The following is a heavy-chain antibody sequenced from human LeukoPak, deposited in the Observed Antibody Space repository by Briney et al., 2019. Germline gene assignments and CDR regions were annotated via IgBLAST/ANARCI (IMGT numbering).Heavy chain of an antibody. CDR3: ARHGYDSSGYFDY. D-gene: IGHD3-22*01. CDR1: GGSISSYY. J-gene: IGHJ4*02. CDR2: IYYSGST. V-gene: IGHV4-59*08. Sequence: SETLSLTCTVSGGSISSYYWSWIRQPPGKGLEWIGYIYYSGSTNYNPSLKSRVTISVDTSKNQFSLKLSSVTAADTAVYYCARHGYDSSGYFDYWGQGTLVTVSS.